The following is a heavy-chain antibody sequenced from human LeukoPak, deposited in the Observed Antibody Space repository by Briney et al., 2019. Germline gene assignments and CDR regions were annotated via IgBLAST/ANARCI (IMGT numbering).Heavy chain of an antibody. CDR1: GFTFSSYG. CDR3: AKDRGYCSSTSCEYYYYYGMDV. V-gene: IGHV3-30*18. Sequence: GSLRLSCAASGFTFSSYGMHWVRQAPGKGLEWVAVISYDGSNKYYADSVKGRFTISRDNSKNTLYLQMNSLRAEDTAVYYCAKDRGYCSSTSCEYYYYYGMDVWGQGTTVTVSS. D-gene: IGHD2-2*01. J-gene: IGHJ6*02. CDR2: ISYDGSNK.